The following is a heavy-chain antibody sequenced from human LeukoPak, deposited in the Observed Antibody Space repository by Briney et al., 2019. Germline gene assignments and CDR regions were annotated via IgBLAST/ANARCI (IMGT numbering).Heavy chain of an antibody. CDR1: GYRFTGYY. V-gene: IGHV1-2*02. Sequence: GASVKVSCKASGYRFTGYYLHWVRQAPGQGLEWMGKINPNSGGTNYAQKFQGRVTMTSDTSSSTAYMELSRLRSDDTAVYYCARTDDIWGGSYHYYMDVWGKGTTVTVSS. D-gene: IGHD3-3*01. CDR3: ARTDDIWGGSYHYYMDV. CDR2: INPNSGGT. J-gene: IGHJ6*03.